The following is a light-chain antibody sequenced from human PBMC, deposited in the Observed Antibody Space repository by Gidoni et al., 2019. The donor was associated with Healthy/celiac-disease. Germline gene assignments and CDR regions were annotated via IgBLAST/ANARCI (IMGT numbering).Light chain of an antibody. CDR3: QQRSNWPPSLT. CDR2: DAS. Sequence: EIVLTQSPATLSLSPGERATLSCRASQSVSSYLAWYHQKPGQAPRLLIYDASNRATGIPARFSGSGSGTDFTLTISSREPEDFAVYYCQQRSNWPPSLTFGGGTKVEIK. CDR1: QSVSSY. J-gene: IGKJ4*01. V-gene: IGKV3-11*01.